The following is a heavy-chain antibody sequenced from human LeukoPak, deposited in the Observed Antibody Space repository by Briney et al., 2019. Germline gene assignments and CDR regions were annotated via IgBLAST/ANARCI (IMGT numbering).Heavy chain of an antibody. D-gene: IGHD4-23*01. J-gene: IGHJ4*02. CDR3: AGANYDSTVVTGDYFDY. CDR1: GGSISSSSYY. Sequence: SETLSLTCTVSGGSISSSSYYWGWIRQPPGKGLEWIGSIYYSGSTYYNPSLKSRVTISVDTSKNQFSLKLSSVTAADTAVYYCAGANYDSTVVTGDYFDYWGQGTLVTVSS. V-gene: IGHV4-39*01. CDR2: IYYSGST.